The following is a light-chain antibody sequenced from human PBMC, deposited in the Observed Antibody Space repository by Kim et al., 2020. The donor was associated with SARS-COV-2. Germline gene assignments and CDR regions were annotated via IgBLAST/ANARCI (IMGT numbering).Light chain of an antibody. CDR2: QDS. CDR3: QAWDSSTEGV. V-gene: IGLV3-1*01. J-gene: IGLJ2*01. CDR1: KLGDKY. Sequence: VPPGQTASLTCSGDKLGDKYACWYQQKPGQSPVLVIYQDSKRPSGIPERFSGSNSGNTATLTISGTQAMDEADYYCQAWDSSTEGVFGGGTQLTVL.